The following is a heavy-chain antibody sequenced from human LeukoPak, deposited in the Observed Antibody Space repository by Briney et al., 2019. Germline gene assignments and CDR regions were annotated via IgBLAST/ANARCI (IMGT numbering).Heavy chain of an antibody. D-gene: IGHD3-22*01. V-gene: IGHV3-23*01. CDR1: GFTFSSYA. Sequence: GGSLRLSCAASGFTFSSYAMSWVRQAPGKGLEWVSAISGSGGSTYYADSVKGRFTISRDNSKNTLYLQMNSLRAEDTAVYYCATTPPPYYYDSISYYFDYWGQGTLVTVSS. CDR2: ISGSGGST. J-gene: IGHJ4*02. CDR3: ATTPPPYYYDSISYYFDY.